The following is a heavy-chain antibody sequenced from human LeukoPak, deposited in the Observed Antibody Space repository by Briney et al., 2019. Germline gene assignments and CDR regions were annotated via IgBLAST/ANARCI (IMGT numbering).Heavy chain of an antibody. CDR3: AKDFKSSTYYYYYMDV. J-gene: IGHJ6*03. Sequence: GGSLRLSCAASGFTFSSYAMHWVRQAPGKGLEWVAVISYDGSNKYYADSVKGRFTISRDNSKNTLYLQMNSLRAEDTAVYYCAKDFKSSTYYYYYMDVWGKGTTVTVSS. CDR1: GFTFSSYA. CDR2: ISYDGSNK. V-gene: IGHV3-30-3*01.